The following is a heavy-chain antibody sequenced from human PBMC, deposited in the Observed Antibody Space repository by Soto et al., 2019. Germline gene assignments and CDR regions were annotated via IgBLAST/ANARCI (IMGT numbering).Heavy chain of an antibody. CDR2: ISPDGSDV. V-gene: IGHV3-74*01. D-gene: IGHD3-16*01. CDR3: ACWGNIVPVAPSDFDR. J-gene: IGHJ4*02. CDR1: GFPFTNYW. Sequence: LXLSCAASGFPFTNYWMNWVRQTPGKGLMWVSRISPDGSDVGYADSVEGRFTVSRDNAKNTLYLQMHSLRAEDTAMYYCACWGNIVPVAPSDFDRWGQGTLVTVYS.